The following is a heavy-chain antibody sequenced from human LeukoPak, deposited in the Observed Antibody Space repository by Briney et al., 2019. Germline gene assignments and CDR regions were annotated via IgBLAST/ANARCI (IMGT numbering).Heavy chain of an antibody. CDR1: GFTFSSYE. CDR3: ARDLFGSYDFWSGSTNWFDP. Sequence: GGSLRLSCAASGFTFSSYEMNWVRQAPGKGLEWVSYISSSGSTIYYADSVKGRFTISRDNAKNSLYLQMNSLRAEDTAVYYCARDLFGSYDFWSGSTNWFDPWGQGTLVTVSS. V-gene: IGHV3-48*03. D-gene: IGHD3-3*01. CDR2: ISSSGSTI. J-gene: IGHJ5*02.